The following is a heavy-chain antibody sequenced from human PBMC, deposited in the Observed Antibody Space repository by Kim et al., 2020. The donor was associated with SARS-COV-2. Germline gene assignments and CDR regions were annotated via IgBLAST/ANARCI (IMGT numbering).Heavy chain of an antibody. V-gene: IGHV3-11*01. J-gene: IGHJ4*02. CDR1: GFSFSDFY. CDR2: IRSSGSNV. D-gene: IGHD6-25*01. CDR3: ARGGRWSGYNIFDY. Sequence: GGSLRLSCAASGFSFSDFYMNWIRQAPGKGLEWLAYIRSSGSNVDYADSVKGRFIISRNNAQNSVYLQMNSLRDEDTAVYYCARGGRWSGYNIFDYWGQG.